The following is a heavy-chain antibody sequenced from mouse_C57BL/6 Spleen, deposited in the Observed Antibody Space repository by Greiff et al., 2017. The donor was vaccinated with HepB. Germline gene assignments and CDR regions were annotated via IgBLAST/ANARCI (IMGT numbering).Heavy chain of an antibody. D-gene: IGHD3-3*01. V-gene: IGHV6-6*01. CDR2: IRNKANNHAT. CDR3: TTRGTSYAMDY. J-gene: IGHJ4*01. CDR1: GFTFSDAW. Sequence: EVQRVESGGGLVQPGGSMKLSCAASGFTFSDAWMDWVRQSPEKGLEWVAEIRNKANNHATYYAESVKGRFTISRDDSKSSVYLQMNSLRAEDTGIYYCTTRGTSYAMDYWGQGTSVTVSS.